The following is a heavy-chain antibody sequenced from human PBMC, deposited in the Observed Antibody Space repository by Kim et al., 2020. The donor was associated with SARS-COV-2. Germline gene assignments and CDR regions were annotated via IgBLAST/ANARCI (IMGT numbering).Heavy chain of an antibody. D-gene: IGHD1-26*01. Sequence: GGSLRLSCAASGFTFNTYSMHWVRQAPEKGLEWVSSIRSSSNYIYYADSVKGRFTISRDNAENSLYLQMNSLRVEDTAVYYCAREGWAGMVDYWGQGTLVTVSS. CDR1: GFTFNTYS. V-gene: IGHV3-21*04. CDR2: IRSSSNYI. J-gene: IGHJ4*02. CDR3: AREGWAGMVDY.